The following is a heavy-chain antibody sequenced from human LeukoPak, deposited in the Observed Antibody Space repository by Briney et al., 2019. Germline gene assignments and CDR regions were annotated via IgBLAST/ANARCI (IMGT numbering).Heavy chain of an antibody. CDR2: INPNSGGT. CDR1: GYTFTGCY. V-gene: IGHV1-2*06. CDR3: AVQGDRYSSSWVPDDYYYGMDV. Sequence: GASVKVSCTASGYTFTGCYMHWVRQAPGQGLEWMGRINPNSGGTNYAQKFQGRVTMTRDTSISTAYMELSRLRSDDTAVYYCAVQGDRYSSSWVPDDYYYGMDVWGQGTTVTVSS. D-gene: IGHD6-13*01. J-gene: IGHJ6*02.